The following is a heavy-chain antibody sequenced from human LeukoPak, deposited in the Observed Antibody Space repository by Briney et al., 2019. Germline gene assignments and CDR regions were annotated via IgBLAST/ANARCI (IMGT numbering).Heavy chain of an antibody. V-gene: IGHV3-48*04. CDR2: VGISSGNT. D-gene: IGHD5-12*01. CDR1: GFTFSDYS. Sequence: GESLRLSCAASGFTFSDYSMNWVRQAPGKGLEWISYVGISSGNTKYADSVKGRFTISGDSAKNSVFLQMNSLRVEDTAVYYCARDHRYAFDNWGQGTLVTVSS. CDR3: ARDHRYAFDN. J-gene: IGHJ4*02.